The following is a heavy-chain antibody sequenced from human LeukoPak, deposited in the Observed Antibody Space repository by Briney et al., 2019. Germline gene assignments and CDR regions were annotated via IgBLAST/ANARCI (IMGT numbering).Heavy chain of an antibody. CDR1: GFTFSSYA. V-gene: IGHV3-23*01. Sequence: PGGSLRLSCAASGFTFSSYAMSWVRQAPGKRLEWVSAISGSGGSTYYADSVKGRFTISRDNSKNTLYLQMNSLRAEDTAVYYCAKGRWSYYYGSGSLFDYWGQGTLVTVSS. CDR3: AKGRWSYYYGSGSLFDY. D-gene: IGHD3-10*01. J-gene: IGHJ4*02. CDR2: ISGSGGST.